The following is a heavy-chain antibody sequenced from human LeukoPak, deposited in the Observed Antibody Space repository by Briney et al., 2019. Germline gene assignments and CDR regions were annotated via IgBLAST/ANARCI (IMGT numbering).Heavy chain of an antibody. CDR3: ASRDEIGYCSGGSCYLSKTAPPGY. Sequence: SETLSLTCAVYGGSFSGYYWSWIRQPPGKGLEWIGEINHSGSTNYNPSLKSRVTISVDTSKNQFSLKLSSVTAADTAVYYCASRDEIGYCSGGSCYLSKTAPPGYWGQGTLVTVSS. V-gene: IGHV4-34*01. J-gene: IGHJ4*02. CDR1: GGSFSGYY. D-gene: IGHD2-15*01. CDR2: INHSGST.